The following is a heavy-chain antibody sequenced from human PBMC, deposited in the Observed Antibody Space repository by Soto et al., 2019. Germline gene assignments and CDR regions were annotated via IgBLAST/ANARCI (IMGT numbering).Heavy chain of an antibody. J-gene: IGHJ4*02. V-gene: IGHV4-39*01. CDR3: ARHWEQWLGYIDY. CDR1: GGSISSGSFY. D-gene: IGHD6-19*01. Sequence: QLQLQESGPGLVKPSETLSLTCTVSGGSISSGSFYWGWIRQPPGKGLEWIGSIYYTRNTYYNPSLKRRVTLSVDSSKNQFSLKLSSVTAADTAVYYCARHWEQWLGYIDYWGQGTLVAVSS. CDR2: IYYTRNT.